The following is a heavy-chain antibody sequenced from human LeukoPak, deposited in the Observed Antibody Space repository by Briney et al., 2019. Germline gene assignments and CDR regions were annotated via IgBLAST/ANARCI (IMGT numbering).Heavy chain of an antibody. Sequence: SSETLSLTCTVSGGSISRSSYYWGWLRQPPGKGLEWIGTIYYSGSTYYNPSLKGRVTISVDTSKNQFSLKLTSVTAADTAVYYCAMTEKVGAFDYWGQGTLVTVSS. CDR2: IYYSGST. CDR1: GGSISRSSYY. CDR3: AMTEKVGAFDY. V-gene: IGHV4-39*01. J-gene: IGHJ4*02. D-gene: IGHD1-26*01.